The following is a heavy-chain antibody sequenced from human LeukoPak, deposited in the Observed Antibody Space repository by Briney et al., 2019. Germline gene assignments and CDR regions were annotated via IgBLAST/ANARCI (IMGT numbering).Heavy chain of an antibody. CDR1: GGSFNSGSYY. D-gene: IGHD1-26*01. V-gene: IGHV4-61*01. Sequence: PSETLSLTCTVSGGSFNSGSYYWHWLRQPPGKGLEWIGYIYYSGSTNYNPSLKSRVTISVETSKNQFSLKLSSVTAADTAVYYCARAAYSGSYHSDYWGQGTLVTVSS. CDR2: IYYSGST. CDR3: ARAAYSGSYHSDY. J-gene: IGHJ4*02.